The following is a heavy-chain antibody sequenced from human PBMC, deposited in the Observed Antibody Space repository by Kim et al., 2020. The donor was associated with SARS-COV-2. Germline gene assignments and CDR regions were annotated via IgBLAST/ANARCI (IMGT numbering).Heavy chain of an antibody. CDR3: ARLKTAMVR. Sequence: SETLSLTCTVSGGSISSSSYYWGWIRQPPGKGLEWIGSIYYSGSTYYNPSLKSRVTISVDTSKNQFSLKLSSVTAADTAVYYCARLKTAMVRWGQGTLVTVSS. V-gene: IGHV4-39*01. CDR2: IYYSGST. D-gene: IGHD5-18*01. J-gene: IGHJ4*02. CDR1: GGSISSSSYY.